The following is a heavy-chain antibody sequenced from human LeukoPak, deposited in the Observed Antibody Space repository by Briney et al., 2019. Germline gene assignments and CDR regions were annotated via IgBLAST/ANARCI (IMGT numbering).Heavy chain of an antibody. CDR2: IHPDSGGT. Sequence: ASVKVSCKASGYTFTDYYMHWVRQAPGEGLEWMGWIHPDSGGTDYAQKFQGRVTLTRDASINTAYMELSRLGSDDAAMYFCARVSSGSYSNFEYWGQGTLVTVSS. CDR3: ARVSSGSYSNFEY. J-gene: IGHJ4*02. CDR1: GYTFTDYY. D-gene: IGHD1-26*01. V-gene: IGHV1-2*02.